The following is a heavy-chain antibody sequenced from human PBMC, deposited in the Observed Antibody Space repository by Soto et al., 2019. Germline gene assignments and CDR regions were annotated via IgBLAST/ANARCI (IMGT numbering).Heavy chain of an antibody. CDR3: AKAVAATTILFDY. CDR2: ISGSGGNT. Sequence: EVQLLESGGGLVQPRGSLRLSCAASGFTFSSYAMNWVRQAPGKGLEWVSGISGSGGNTYFTDSVKGRFTISRDNSKNTLYLQMNSLRAEDTAIYYCAKAVAATTILFDYWGQGTLVTVSS. D-gene: IGHD6-19*01. J-gene: IGHJ4*02. V-gene: IGHV3-23*01. CDR1: GFTFSSYA.